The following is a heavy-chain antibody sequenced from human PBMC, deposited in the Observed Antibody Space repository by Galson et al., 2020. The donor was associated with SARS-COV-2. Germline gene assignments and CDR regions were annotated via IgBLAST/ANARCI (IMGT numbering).Heavy chain of an antibody. Sequence: ASETLSLTCTVSGGSISSGGYYWSWIRQHPGKGLERIGYISYSGSTYYKPSLKSRVTISVDTSKNQFSLKLRSVTAADTAVYYCARADSSSYYGDAFDIWGQGTMVTVSS. V-gene: IGHV4-31*03. J-gene: IGHJ3*02. CDR1: GGSISSGGYY. D-gene: IGHD6-13*01. CDR2: ISYSGST. CDR3: ARADSSSYYGDAFDI.